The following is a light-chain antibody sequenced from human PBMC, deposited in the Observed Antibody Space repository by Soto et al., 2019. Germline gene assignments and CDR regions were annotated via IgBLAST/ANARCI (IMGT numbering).Light chain of an antibody. Sequence: DIQMTQSPSTLSASVGDRVTITCRASQSLSSWLAWYQQKPGKAPKSLIYKASSLESGVPSRFSGSGSGIEFTLTISSLQPDDFATYYCQQYLSYPITFGQGTRLEIK. CDR3: QQYLSYPIT. V-gene: IGKV1-5*03. J-gene: IGKJ5*01. CDR1: QSLSSW. CDR2: KAS.